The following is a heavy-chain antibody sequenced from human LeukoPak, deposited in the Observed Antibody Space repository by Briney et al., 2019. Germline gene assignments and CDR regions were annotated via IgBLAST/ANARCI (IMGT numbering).Heavy chain of an antibody. CDR2: INPSGGST. Sequence: PVKVSCKASGYTFTSYYTHWVRQAPGQGLEWMGIINPSGGSTSYAQKFQGRVTMTRDTSTSTVYMELSSLRSEDTAVYYCASCPLDFWSGQFQHWGQGTLVTVSS. J-gene: IGHJ1*01. D-gene: IGHD3-3*01. CDR1: GYTFTSYY. CDR3: ASCPLDFWSGQFQH. V-gene: IGHV1-46*03.